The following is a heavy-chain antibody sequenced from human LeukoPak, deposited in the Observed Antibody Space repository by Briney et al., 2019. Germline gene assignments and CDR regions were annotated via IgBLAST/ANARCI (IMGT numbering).Heavy chain of an antibody. CDR3: AKVRTQWLREYHYFDY. J-gene: IGHJ4*02. Sequence: GESLRLSCAASGFNFASYVMSWVRQAPGKGLEWVSTISGSGGVTYYADSVKGRFTISRDNSKNTLYLQMNSLRAEDTAVYYCAKVRTQWLREYHYFDYWGQGTLVTVSS. CDR2: ISGSGGVT. V-gene: IGHV3-23*01. D-gene: IGHD5-12*01. CDR1: GFNFASYV.